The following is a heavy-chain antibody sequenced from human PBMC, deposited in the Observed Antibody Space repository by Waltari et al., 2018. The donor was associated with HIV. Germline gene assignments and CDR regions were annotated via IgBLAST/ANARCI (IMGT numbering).Heavy chain of an antibody. V-gene: IGHV3-21*01. CDR3: ARVHYSDSSGYERKFDS. Sequence: EVQLVESGGGLVKPGGSLRLSCAASGFTFSDYSMVWVRQAPGEELECLLSISSISTFVYYGDSVMGRFTISRDNAKKSLYLLLNSLRDEDTAVYYCARVHYSDSSGYERKFDSWGQGTLVTVSS. J-gene: IGHJ4*02. D-gene: IGHD3-22*01. CDR1: GFTFSDYS. CDR2: ISSISTFV.